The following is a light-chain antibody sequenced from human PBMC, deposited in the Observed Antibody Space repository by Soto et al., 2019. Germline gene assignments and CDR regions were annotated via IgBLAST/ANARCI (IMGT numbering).Light chain of an antibody. Sequence: DIVMTQSPDSLAVSLGERATINCKSSQSVLYSSNNKNYLAWYQQRPGQSPKLLIYWASTRESGVPDRFSGSGSGTDFTLTISSLQAEDVAVYYCQQYLSLPLTFGGGTKVEIK. V-gene: IGKV4-1*01. CDR3: QQYLSLPLT. CDR1: QSVLYSSNNKNY. CDR2: WAS. J-gene: IGKJ4*01.